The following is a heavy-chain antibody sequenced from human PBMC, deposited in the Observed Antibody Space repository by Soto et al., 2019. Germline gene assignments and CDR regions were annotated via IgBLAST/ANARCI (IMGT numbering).Heavy chain of an antibody. J-gene: IGHJ6*02. Sequence: QVQLVQSGAEVKKPGASVKVSCKASGYTFTSYGLSWVRQAPGQGLEWMGWIIAYNGDTDHAQNLQGRVTKTTDTSTNTAFMELRSLTSDDTAVYYWARWSGSYLSRYYGMDVWGQGTTVTVSS. CDR2: IIAYNGDT. CDR1: GYTFTSYG. V-gene: IGHV1-18*01. CDR3: ARWSGSYLSRYYGMDV. D-gene: IGHD1-26*01.